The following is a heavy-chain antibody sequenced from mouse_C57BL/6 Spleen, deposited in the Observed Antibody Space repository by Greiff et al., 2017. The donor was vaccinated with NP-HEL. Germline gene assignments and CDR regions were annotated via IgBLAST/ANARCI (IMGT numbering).Heavy chain of an antibody. D-gene: IGHD2-3*01. V-gene: IGHV10-1*01. CDR3: VRQRGWPDMDY. J-gene: IGHJ4*01. Sequence: VKDRFTISRDDSESMLYLQMNNLKTEDTAMYYCVRQRGWPDMDYWGQGTSVTVSS.